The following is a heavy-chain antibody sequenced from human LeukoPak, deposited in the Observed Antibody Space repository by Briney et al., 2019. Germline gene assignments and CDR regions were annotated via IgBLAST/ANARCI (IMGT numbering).Heavy chain of an antibody. V-gene: IGHV4-39*01. CDR1: GGSISSSNYY. D-gene: IGHD1-26*01. Sequence: SETLSLTCTVSGGSISSSNYYWGWIRQPPGKGLEWIGSISYSGNTYYNPSLKSRVTISVDPSKNQFSLKLTSVTAADTAVYYCARLYSGSYLGYFDYWGQGTLVTVSS. CDR3: ARLYSGSYLGYFDY. CDR2: ISYSGNT. J-gene: IGHJ4*02.